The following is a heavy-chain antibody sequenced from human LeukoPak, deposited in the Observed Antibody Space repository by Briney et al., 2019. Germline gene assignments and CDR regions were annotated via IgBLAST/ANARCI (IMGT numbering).Heavy chain of an antibody. CDR1: GFTVSSNY. CDR2: IYSGGST. Sequence: GGSLRLSCAASGFTVSSNYMSWVRQAPGKGLEWVSVIYSGGSTYYADSVRGRFTISRDNSKNTLYLQMNSLRAEDTAVYYCAKDALYGDYGGNYLDYWGQGTLVTVSS. D-gene: IGHD4-17*01. V-gene: IGHV3-53*01. J-gene: IGHJ4*02. CDR3: AKDALYGDYGGNYLDY.